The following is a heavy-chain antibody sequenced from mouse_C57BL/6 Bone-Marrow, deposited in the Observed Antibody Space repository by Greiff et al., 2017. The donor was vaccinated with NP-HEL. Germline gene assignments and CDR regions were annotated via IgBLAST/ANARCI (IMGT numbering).Heavy chain of an antibody. V-gene: IGHV1-64*01. Sequence: VQLQQSGAELVKPGASVKLSCKASGYTFTSYWMHWVKQRPGQGLEWIGMIHPNSGSTNYNEKFKSKATLTVDKSSSTAYMQLSSLTSEDSAVYYCARRGIFYYYGSSYGWYFDVWGTGTTVTVSS. D-gene: IGHD1-1*01. CDR2: IHPNSGST. CDR3: ARRGIFYYYGSSYGWYFDV. J-gene: IGHJ1*03. CDR1: GYTFTSYW.